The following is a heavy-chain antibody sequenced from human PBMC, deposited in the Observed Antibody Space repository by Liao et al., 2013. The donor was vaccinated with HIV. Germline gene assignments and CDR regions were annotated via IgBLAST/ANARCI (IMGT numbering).Heavy chain of an antibody. Sequence: QVQLQESGPGLVRASQTLSLNCTVSGGSIRGGDAYWNWIRQSPGKGLEWIGSIFYTGSTSYNPTLRSRVSMSVDTSTNQFSLKLTSLTAADTAVYYCARDAPSITRTEDALDIWGQGTVVTVSP. D-gene: IGHD1-20*01. CDR1: GGSIRGGDAY. V-gene: IGHV4-30-4*01. J-gene: IGHJ3*02. CDR2: IFYTGST. CDR3: ARDAPSITRTEDALDI.